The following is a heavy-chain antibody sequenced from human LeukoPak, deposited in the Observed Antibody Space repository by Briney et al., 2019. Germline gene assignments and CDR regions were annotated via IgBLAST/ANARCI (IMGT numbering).Heavy chain of an antibody. J-gene: IGHJ3*02. D-gene: IGHD3-10*01. CDR1: GYTLTELS. CDR2: FDPEDGET. CDR3: ATLVGRGVISDAFDI. Sequence: ASVKVSCKVSGYTLTELSMHWVRQAPGKGLEWMGGFDPEDGETIYAQKFQSRVTMTEDTSTDTAYMELSSLRSEDTAVYYCATLVGRGVISDAFDIWGQGTMVTVSS. V-gene: IGHV1-24*01.